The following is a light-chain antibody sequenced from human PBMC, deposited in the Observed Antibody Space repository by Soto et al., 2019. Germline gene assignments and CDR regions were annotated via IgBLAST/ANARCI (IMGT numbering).Light chain of an antibody. CDR2: SNN. J-gene: IGLJ1*01. V-gene: IGLV1-44*01. CDR1: SSNIGSNT. CDR3: AVWDDSLNGYV. Sequence: QTVVTQPPSASGTPGQRVTISCSGSSSNIGSNTLNWYQHLPRAAPKLLIQSNNQRPSGVPDRFSGSQSGTSASLAISGLQSEDEADYYCAVWDDSLNGYVFGTGTKLTVL.